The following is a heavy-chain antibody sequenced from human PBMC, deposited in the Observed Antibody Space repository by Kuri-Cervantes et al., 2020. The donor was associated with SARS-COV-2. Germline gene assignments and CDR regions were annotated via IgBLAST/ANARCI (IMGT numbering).Heavy chain of an antibody. Sequence: GSLRLSCAVYGGSFSGYYWSWIRQPPGKGLEWIGEINHSGSTNYNPSLKSRVTISVDTSKNQFSLKLSSVTAADTAVYYCAGGYYYDSSGPVLRYYFDYWGQGTQVTVSS. J-gene: IGHJ4*02. CDR1: GGSFSGYY. V-gene: IGHV4-34*01. CDR3: AGGYYYDSSGPVLRYYFDY. CDR2: INHSGST. D-gene: IGHD3-22*01.